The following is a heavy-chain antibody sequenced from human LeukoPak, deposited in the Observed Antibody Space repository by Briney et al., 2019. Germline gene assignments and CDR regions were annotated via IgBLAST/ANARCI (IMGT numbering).Heavy chain of an antibody. D-gene: IGHD2-21*01. CDR2: IIPIFGTA. J-gene: IGHJ3*02. CDR3: ARDKSTHKAYCGGDCYSGDAFDI. CDR1: GGTFSSYA. V-gene: IGHV1-69*05. Sequence: SVKVSCKASGGTFSSYAISWVRQAPGQGLEWMGGIIPIFGTANYAQKFQGRVTITTDESTSTAYMELSSLRSEDTAVYYCARDKSTHKAYCGGDCYSGDAFDIWGQGTMVTVSS.